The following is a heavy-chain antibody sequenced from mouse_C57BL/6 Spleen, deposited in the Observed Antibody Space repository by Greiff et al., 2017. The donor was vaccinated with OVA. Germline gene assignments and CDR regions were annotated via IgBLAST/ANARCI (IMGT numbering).Heavy chain of an antibody. J-gene: IGHJ4*01. V-gene: IGHV5-4*01. CDR3: ARERERAMDY. CDR2: ISDGGSYT. Sequence: EVQLVESGGGLVKPGGSLKLSCAASGFTFSSYALSWVRQTPEKRLEWVATISDGGSYTYYPDNVKGRFTISRDNAKNNLYLQRSHLKSEDTAMYYCARERERAMDYWGQGTSVTVSS. CDR1: GFTFSSYA.